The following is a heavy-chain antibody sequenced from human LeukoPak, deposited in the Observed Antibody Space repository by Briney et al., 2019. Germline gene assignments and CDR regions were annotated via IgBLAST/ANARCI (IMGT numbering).Heavy chain of an antibody. CDR2: IYSSGST. CDR3: AREIANCINGVCPPAGNFDY. CDR1: GGSISNYY. V-gene: IGHV4-4*07. Sequence: PSETLSLTCTVSGGSISNYYWSWIRQPAGKGLEWIGRIYSSGSTNYKPSLKSRVTISVDKSKNQFSLKLSSVTGADTAVYYCAREIANCINGVCPPAGNFDYWGQGTLVTVSS. J-gene: IGHJ4*02. D-gene: IGHD2-8*01.